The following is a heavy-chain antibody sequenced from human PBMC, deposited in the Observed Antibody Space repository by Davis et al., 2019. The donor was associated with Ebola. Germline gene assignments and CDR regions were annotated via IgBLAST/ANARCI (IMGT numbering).Heavy chain of an antibody. D-gene: IGHD6-19*01. CDR1: GFTFSSYS. V-gene: IGHV3-21*01. J-gene: IGHJ5*01. Sequence: GGSLRLSCAASGFTFSSYSMNWVRQAPGKGLEWVSSISSSSSYIYYADSVKGRFTISRDNAKNSLFLQMNSLRAEDTAVYYCARGGLADGGWIDSWGQGTLVTVSS. CDR3: ARGGLADGGWIDS. CDR2: ISSSSSYI.